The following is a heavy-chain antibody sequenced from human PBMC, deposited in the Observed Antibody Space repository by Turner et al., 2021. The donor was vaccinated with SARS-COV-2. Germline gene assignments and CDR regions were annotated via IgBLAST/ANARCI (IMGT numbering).Heavy chain of an antibody. CDR2: INPNSGGT. Sequence: QVQLVLSGAEVQKPGASVKVCCKSSGHPFTGYYMHWVRQAPGQGLQWMGWINPNSGGTNYAKKFQGRVTMTFDTSISTAYMELSRLRSDDTAVYYCARSRYTYVSYSYYGMDVWGQGTTVTVSS. J-gene: IGHJ6*02. V-gene: IGHV1-2*02. CDR3: ARSRYTYVSYSYYGMDV. D-gene: IGHD5-18*01. CDR1: GHPFTGYY.